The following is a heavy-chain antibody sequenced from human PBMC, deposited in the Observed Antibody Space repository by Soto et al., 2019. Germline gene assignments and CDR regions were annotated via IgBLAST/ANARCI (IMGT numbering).Heavy chain of an antibody. CDR3: ARLAYYYDSSGYPHAFDI. V-gene: IGHV4-31*03. J-gene: IGHJ3*02. CDR2: IYYSGST. CDR1: GGSISSGGYY. D-gene: IGHD3-22*01. Sequence: SETLSLTCTVSGGSISSGGYYWSWIRQHPGKGLEWIGYIYYSGSTYYNPSLKSRVTISVDTSKNQFSLKLSSVTAADTAVYYCARLAYYYDSSGYPHAFDIWGQGTMVTVSS.